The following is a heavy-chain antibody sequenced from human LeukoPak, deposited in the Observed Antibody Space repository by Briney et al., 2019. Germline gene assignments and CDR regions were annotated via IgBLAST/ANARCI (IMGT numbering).Heavy chain of an antibody. D-gene: IGHD3-16*01. CDR1: GYTFSGYY. Sequence: ASVKVSCKASGYTFSGYYMHWVRQAPGQGLEWMGWINPNSGGPNYAQKFQGRVTMTRDTSISTAYMEMSRLRSDDTAVYYCARDVSAGGTNWFDPWGQGTLVTVSS. J-gene: IGHJ5*02. CDR2: INPNSGGP. V-gene: IGHV1-2*02. CDR3: ARDVSAGGTNWFDP.